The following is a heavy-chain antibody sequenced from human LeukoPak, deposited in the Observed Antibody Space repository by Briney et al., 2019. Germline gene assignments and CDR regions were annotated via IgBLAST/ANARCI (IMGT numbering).Heavy chain of an antibody. J-gene: IGHJ4*02. CDR1: GFTFSSYA. CDR3: AKDGKYCSGGSCYYFDY. V-gene: IGHV3-23*01. Sequence: GGSLRLSCAASGFTFSSYAMSWVRQAPGKGLEWASAISGSGGSTYYADSVKGRFTISRDNSKNTLYLQMNSLRAEDTAVYYCAKDGKYCSGGSCYYFDYWGQGTLVTVSS. D-gene: IGHD2-15*01. CDR2: ISGSGGST.